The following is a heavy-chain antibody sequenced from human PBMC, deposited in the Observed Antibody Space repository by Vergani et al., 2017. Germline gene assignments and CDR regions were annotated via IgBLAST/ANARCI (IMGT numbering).Heavy chain of an antibody. Sequence: EVQLLESGGGLVQPGGSLRLSCAASGFTFSSYAMSWVRQAPGKGLEWVSAISGSGGSTYYADSVKGRFTISRDNSKNTLYLQMNSLRAEDTAVYYCAKERLVLTGDYNSFDYWGQGTLVTVSS. CDR2: ISGSGGST. CDR1: GFTFSSYA. V-gene: IGHV3-23*01. D-gene: IGHD3-9*01. CDR3: AKERLVLTGDYNSFDY. J-gene: IGHJ4*02.